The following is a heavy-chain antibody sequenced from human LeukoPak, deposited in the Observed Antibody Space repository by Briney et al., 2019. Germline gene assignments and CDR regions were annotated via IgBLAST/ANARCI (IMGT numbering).Heavy chain of an antibody. CDR1: GFTFNSYA. Sequence: GGSLRLSCAASGFTFNSYAMSWVRQAPGKGLEWVSGISGSGGSTYYADSVKGRFTISRDNSRNTLYLQMNSLRAEDTAVYYCAKARADGSGYSDWGQGTLVTVSA. V-gene: IGHV3-23*01. J-gene: IGHJ4*02. CDR2: ISGSGGST. CDR3: AKARADGSGYSD. D-gene: IGHD3-22*01.